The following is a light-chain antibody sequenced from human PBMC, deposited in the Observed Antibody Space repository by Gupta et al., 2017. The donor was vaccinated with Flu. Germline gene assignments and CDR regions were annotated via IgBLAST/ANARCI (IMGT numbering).Light chain of an antibody. CDR1: QSVLFSSNNKNY. V-gene: IGKV4-1*01. J-gene: IGKJ1*01. CDR2: WAS. Sequence: SLGERATINCKSSQSVLFSSNNKNYLAWYQQKPGQPPKLLIYWASTRESGVPDRFSGSGSGTDFTLTISSLQAEDVAVYYCHQYLSTLGTFGQGTKVEIK. CDR3: HQYLSTLGT.